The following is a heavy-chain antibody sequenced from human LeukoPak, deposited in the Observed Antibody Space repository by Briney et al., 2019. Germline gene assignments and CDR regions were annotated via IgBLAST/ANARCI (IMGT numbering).Heavy chain of an antibody. CDR2: IGSSGRSI. V-gene: IGHV3-48*03. CDR3: ARATYDSSGYPFS. Sequence: GGSLRLSCAAYGFTLSSYEMNWVRQAPGKGLEWVSYIGSSGRSIFYADSVKGRFTISRDNAKNSLYLQMNSLRGEDTAVYYCARATYDSSGYPFSWGQGTLVTVSS. CDR1: GFTLSSYE. D-gene: IGHD3-22*01. J-gene: IGHJ5*02.